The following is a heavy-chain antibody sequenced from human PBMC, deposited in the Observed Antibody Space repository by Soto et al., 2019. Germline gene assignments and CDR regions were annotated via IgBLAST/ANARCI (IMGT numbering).Heavy chain of an antibody. CDR1: GGSISSYY. J-gene: IGHJ5*02. CDR3: ARSSHKESWFDP. V-gene: IGHV4-59*12. CDR2: IYYSGSA. Sequence: PENLTLTCTVSGGSISSYYLSWIRQPPGKGLEWIGYIYYSGSATYNPSLRSRVTMSVDTSKNQFSLKVNSVTGADTAVYYCARSSHKESWFDPWGQGTLVTVSS. D-gene: IGHD6-13*01.